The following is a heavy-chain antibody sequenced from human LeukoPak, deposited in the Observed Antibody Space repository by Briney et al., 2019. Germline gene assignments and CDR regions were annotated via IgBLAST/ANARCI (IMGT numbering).Heavy chain of an antibody. D-gene: IGHD6-19*01. CDR2: ISSSGSTI. CDR1: GFTFSDYY. CDR3: ARGSSGWYANPFDY. V-gene: IGHV3-11*01. Sequence: GGSLRLSCAASGFTFSDYYMSWIRQAPGKGLEWVSYISSSGSTIYYADSVKGRFTISRDNAKISLYLQMNGLRAEDTAVYYCARGSSGWYANPFDYWGQGTLVTVSS. J-gene: IGHJ4*01.